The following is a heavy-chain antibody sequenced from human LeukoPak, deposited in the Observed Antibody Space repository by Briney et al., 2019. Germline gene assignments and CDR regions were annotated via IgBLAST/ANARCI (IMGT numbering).Heavy chain of an antibody. D-gene: IGHD6-13*01. V-gene: IGHV4-31*03. CDR1: GGSISSGGYY. J-gene: IGHJ5*02. Sequence: PSETLSLTCTVSGGSISSGGYYWSWIRQHPGMGLEWIGYIYYSGSTYYNPSLKSRVTISVDTSKNQFSLKLSSVTAADTAVYYCASMAAGVFNWFDPWGQGTLVTVPS. CDR3: ASMAAGVFNWFDP. CDR2: IYYSGST.